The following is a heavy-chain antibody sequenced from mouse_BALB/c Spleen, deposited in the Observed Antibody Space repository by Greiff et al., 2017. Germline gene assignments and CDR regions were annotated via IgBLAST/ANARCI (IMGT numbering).Heavy chain of an antibody. Sequence: EVQRVESGGGLVQPGGSLKLSCAASGFTFSSYGMSWVRQTPDKRLELVATINSNGGSTYYPDSVKGRFTISRDDAKNTLYLQMSSLKSEDTAMYYCARALLRLLHWYFDVWGAGTTVTVSS. CDR2: INSNGGST. J-gene: IGHJ1*01. CDR3: ARALLRLLHWYFDV. D-gene: IGHD1-2*01. V-gene: IGHV5-6-3*01. CDR1: GFTFSSYG.